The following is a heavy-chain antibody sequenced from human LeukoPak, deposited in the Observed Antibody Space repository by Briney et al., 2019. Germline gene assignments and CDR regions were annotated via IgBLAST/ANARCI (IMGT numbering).Heavy chain of an antibody. CDR3: ASASEGTAMVGAYYYMDV. J-gene: IGHJ6*03. CDR2: IIPIFGTA. V-gene: IGHV1-69*05. D-gene: IGHD5-18*01. Sequence: SVKVSCKASGGTFSSYAISGVRQAPGQGLEWMGGIIPIFGTANYAQKFQGRVTITTDESTSAAYMELSSLRSEDTAVYYCASASEGTAMVGAYYYMDVWGXXTTVTVSS. CDR1: GGTFSSYA.